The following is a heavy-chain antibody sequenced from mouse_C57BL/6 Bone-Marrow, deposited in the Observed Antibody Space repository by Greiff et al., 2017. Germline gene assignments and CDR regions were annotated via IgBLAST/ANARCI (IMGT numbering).Heavy chain of an antibody. D-gene: IGHD1-1*01. CDR2: INPNNGGT. J-gene: IGHJ2*01. V-gene: IGHV1-26*01. Sequence: EVQLQQSGPELVKPGASVKISCKASGYTFTDYYMNWVKQSHGKSLEWIGDINPNNGGTSYNQKFKGKATLTVHKSSSTAYMELRSLTSEDSAVYYCARLITTVEGDYWGQGTTLTVSS. CDR1: GYTFTDYY. CDR3: ARLITTVEGDY.